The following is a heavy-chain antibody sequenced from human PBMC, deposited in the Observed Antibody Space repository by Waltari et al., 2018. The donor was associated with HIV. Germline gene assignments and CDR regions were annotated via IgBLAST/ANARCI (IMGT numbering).Heavy chain of an antibody. Sequence: EVQLLESGGGLVQPGGSLRLSCAASGFTFSSYAMSWVRQAPGKGLEWVSAISCRGCRKYYEDSVKGRFTITRDNSKNTLYLQMNSLRAEDTAVCYCARKRGVCSSTSCYSYYFDYWGQGTLVTVSS. V-gene: IGHV3-23*01. CDR1: GFTFSSYA. CDR2: ISCRGCRK. D-gene: IGHD2-2*02. J-gene: IGHJ4*02. CDR3: ARKRGVCSSTSCYSYYFDY.